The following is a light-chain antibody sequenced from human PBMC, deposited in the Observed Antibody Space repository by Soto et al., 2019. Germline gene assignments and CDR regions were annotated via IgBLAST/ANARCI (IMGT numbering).Light chain of an antibody. CDR2: DVS. Sequence: QSALTQPASVSGSPGQSITISCTGTSNDVGGYNYVSWYQKHPGKAPKLVIYDVSHRPSGVSNRFSGSKSANTASLTVSGLQAEDEADYYCSSYTSGSAFVLFGGGTKVRVL. CDR1: SNDVGGYNY. V-gene: IGLV2-14*03. J-gene: IGLJ2*01. CDR3: SSYTSGSAFVL.